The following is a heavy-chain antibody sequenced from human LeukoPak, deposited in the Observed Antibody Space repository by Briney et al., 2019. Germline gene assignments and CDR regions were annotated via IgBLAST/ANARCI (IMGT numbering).Heavy chain of an antibody. D-gene: IGHD3-22*01. J-gene: IGHJ4*02. Sequence: SETLSLTCTVSGGSISSYYWSWIRQPPGKGLEWSGYIYYSGSTNYNPSLKSRVTISVDTSKNQFSLKVSSVTAADTAVYFCARDTSAYYRPFDYWGQGTLVTVSS. CDR1: GGSISSYY. CDR3: ARDTSAYYRPFDY. V-gene: IGHV4-59*01. CDR2: IYYSGST.